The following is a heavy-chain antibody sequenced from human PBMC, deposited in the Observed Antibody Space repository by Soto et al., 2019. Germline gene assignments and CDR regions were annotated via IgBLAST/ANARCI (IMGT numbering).Heavy chain of an antibody. J-gene: IGHJ3*02. Sequence: QVQLVQSGAEVKKPGASVKVSCKASGYTFTSYGISWVRQAPGQGLEWMGGISAYNGNTNYAQKLQGRVTMTTDTTTSTAYMELRSLRSDDTAVYYCARIYCSSTSCYWLGGAFDIWGQGTMVTVSS. CDR2: ISAYNGNT. D-gene: IGHD2-2*01. V-gene: IGHV1-18*01. CDR1: GYTFTSYG. CDR3: ARIYCSSTSCYWLGGAFDI.